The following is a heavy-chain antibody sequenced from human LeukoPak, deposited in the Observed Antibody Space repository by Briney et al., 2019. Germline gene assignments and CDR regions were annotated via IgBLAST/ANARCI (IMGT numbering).Heavy chain of an antibody. J-gene: IGHJ5*02. CDR2: IYTSGST. CDR3: ARDSFLGSWFDP. V-gene: IGHV4-4*07. CDR1: GGSFSGYY. D-gene: IGHD2/OR15-2a*01. Sequence: SSETLSLTCAVYGGSFSGYYWSWIRQPPGKGLEWIGRIYTSGSTNYNPSLKSRVTMSVDTSKNQFSLKLSSVTAADTAVYYCARDSFLGSWFDPWGQGTLVTVSS.